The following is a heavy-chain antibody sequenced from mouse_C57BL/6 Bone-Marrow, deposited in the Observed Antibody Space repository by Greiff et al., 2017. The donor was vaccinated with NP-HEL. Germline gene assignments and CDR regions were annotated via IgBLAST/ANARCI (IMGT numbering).Heavy chain of an antibody. V-gene: IGHV15-2*01. CDR2: ILPSIGRT. Sequence: QVQLQQSGSELRSPGSSVKLSCKDFDSEVFPIAYMSWVRQKPGHGFEWIGGILPSIGRTIYGEKFEDKATLDADTLSNTAYLELNSLTSEDSAIYYCARRGVVEGRYYFDYWGQGTTLTVSS. CDR1: DSEVFPIAY. CDR3: ARRGVVEGRYYFDY. J-gene: IGHJ2*01. D-gene: IGHD1-1*01.